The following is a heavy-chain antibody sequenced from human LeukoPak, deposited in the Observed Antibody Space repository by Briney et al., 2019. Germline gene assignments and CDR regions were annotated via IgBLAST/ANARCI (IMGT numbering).Heavy chain of an antibody. V-gene: IGHV1-8*01. Sequence: ASVKVSCKASGYTFTSYDINWVRQATGQGLEWMGWMNPNSGNTGYAQKFQGRVTMTRNTSISTAYMELSSLRSEDTAVYYCARGLQRYCSGGSCYIYWGQGTLVTVSS. CDR3: ARGLQRYCSGGSCYIY. J-gene: IGHJ4*02. D-gene: IGHD2-15*01. CDR1: GYTFTSYD. CDR2: MNPNSGNT.